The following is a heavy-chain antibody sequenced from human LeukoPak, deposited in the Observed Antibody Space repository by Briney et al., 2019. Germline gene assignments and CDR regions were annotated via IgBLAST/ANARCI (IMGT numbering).Heavy chain of an antibody. V-gene: IGHV4-59*01. D-gene: IGHD3-10*01. CDR3: ARNARYYGSGSYYDAFDI. CDR1: GGSISSYY. J-gene: IGHJ3*02. CDR2: IYYSGST. Sequence: SETLSLTCTVSGGSISSYYWSWIRQPPGKGLEWIGYIYYSGSTNYNPSLKSRVTISVDTSKNQFSLKLSSVTAADTAVYYCARNARYYGSGSYYDAFDIWGQGTMVTVSS.